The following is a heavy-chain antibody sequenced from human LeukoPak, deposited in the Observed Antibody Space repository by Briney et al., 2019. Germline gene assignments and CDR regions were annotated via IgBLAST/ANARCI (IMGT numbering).Heavy chain of an antibody. CDR3: ARLRGYSGYDAFDY. V-gene: IGHV4-4*02. CDR1: GGSISSSNW. CDR2: IYHSGST. Sequence: PSETLSLTCAVSGGSISSSNWWSWVRQPPGKGLEWIGEIYHSGSTNYNPSLKSRVTISVDKSKNQFSLKLSSVTGADTAVYYCARLRGYSGYDAFDYWGQGTLVTVSS. J-gene: IGHJ4*02. D-gene: IGHD5-12*01.